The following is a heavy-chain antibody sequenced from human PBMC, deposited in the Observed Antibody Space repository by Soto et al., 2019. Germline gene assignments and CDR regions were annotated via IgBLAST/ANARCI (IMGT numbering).Heavy chain of an antibody. V-gene: IGHV5-51*01. D-gene: IGHD5-18*01. CDR2: IYPGDSDT. Sequence: RVESLKISCTGSGCSFTSYGIGWVRQMPGRGLEWMGIIYPGDSDTRYSPSFQVQVTISADKSISTAYLQWSSLKASDTAMYYCAVHQLPVDTVIYGMDVWGQGTTVTVSS. CDR3: AVHQLPVDTVIYGMDV. CDR1: GCSFTSYG. J-gene: IGHJ6*02.